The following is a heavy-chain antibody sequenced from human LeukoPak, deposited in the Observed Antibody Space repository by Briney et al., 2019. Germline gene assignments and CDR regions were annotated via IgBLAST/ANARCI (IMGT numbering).Heavy chain of an antibody. CDR1: GFTFSSYW. J-gene: IGHJ4*02. CDR2: IKQDGSEK. V-gene: IGHV3-7*01. D-gene: IGHD3-10*01. CDR3: GKGLPGSSKLYGGGDY. Sequence: PGGSLRLSCAASGFTFSSYWMSWVRQAPGKGLEWVANIKQDGSEKYYVDSVKGRFTISRDNAKNSLYLQMNSLRAEDTAVYYCGKGLPGSSKLYGGGDYWGQGTLVTVSS.